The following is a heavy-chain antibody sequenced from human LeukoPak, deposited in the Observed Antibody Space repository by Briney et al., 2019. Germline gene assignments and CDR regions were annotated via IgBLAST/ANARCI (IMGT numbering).Heavy chain of an antibody. J-gene: IGHJ4*02. Sequence: ASVKVSCKASGYTFTGYYMHWVRQAPGQGLEWMGWINPNSGGTNYAQKFQGRVTITADESTSTAYMELSSLRSEDTAVYYCAGDRDIVVVPAPATLDYWGQGTLVTVSS. CDR2: INPNSGGT. D-gene: IGHD2-2*01. CDR3: AGDRDIVVVPAPATLDY. V-gene: IGHV1-2*02. CDR1: GYTFTGYY.